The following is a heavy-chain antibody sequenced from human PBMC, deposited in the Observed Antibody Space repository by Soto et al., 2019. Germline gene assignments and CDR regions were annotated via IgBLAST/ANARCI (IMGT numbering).Heavy chain of an antibody. CDR3: ARKPYGDYVGWIDP. CDR1: GGSVSSGSYS. Sequence: QVQLQESGPGLVKPSETLSLTCTVSGGSVSSGSYSWSWIRQPPGKGLEWIGYIYYSGNTNYNPSLKSRVTISLDTSKNPLSLKLSSVTAADTAVYYCARKPYGDYVGWIDPWGQGTLVTVSS. CDR2: IYYSGNT. D-gene: IGHD4-17*01. J-gene: IGHJ5*02. V-gene: IGHV4-61*01.